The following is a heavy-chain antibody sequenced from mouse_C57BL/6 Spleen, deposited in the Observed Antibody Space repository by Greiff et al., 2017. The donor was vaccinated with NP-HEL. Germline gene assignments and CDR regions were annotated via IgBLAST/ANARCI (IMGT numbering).Heavy chain of an antibody. CDR3: ARSRDYDGYAMDD. V-gene: IGHV1-82*01. D-gene: IGHD2-4*01. CDR2: IYPGDGDT. J-gene: IGHJ4*01. Sequence: QVQLKESGPELVKPGASVKISCKASGYAFSSSWMNWVKQRPGKGLEWIGRIYPGDGDTNYNGKFKGKATLTADKSSSTAYMQLSSLTSEDSAVYCCARSRDYDGYAMDDWGQGTSVTVSS. CDR1: GYAFSSSW.